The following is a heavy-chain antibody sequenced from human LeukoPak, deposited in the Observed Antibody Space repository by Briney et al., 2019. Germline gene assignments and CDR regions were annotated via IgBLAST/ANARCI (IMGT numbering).Heavy chain of an antibody. Sequence: SGGSLRLSCAASGFTFSDYYMSWIRQAPGKGLGWVSYISSSSSYTNYADSVKGRFTISRDNAKNSLYPQMNSLRAEDTAVYYCARDMAVAGTGWFDPWGQGTLVTVSS. D-gene: IGHD6-19*01. V-gene: IGHV3-11*06. J-gene: IGHJ5*02. CDR3: ARDMAVAGTGWFDP. CDR2: ISSSSSYT. CDR1: GFTFSDYY.